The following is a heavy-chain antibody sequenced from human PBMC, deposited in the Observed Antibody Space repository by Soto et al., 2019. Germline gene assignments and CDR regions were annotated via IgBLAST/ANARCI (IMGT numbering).Heavy chain of an antibody. Sequence: SETLSLTCTVSGGSISSSSYYWGWIRQPPGKGLEWIGSIYYSGSTYYNPSLKSRVTISVDTSKNQFSLKLSSVTAADTAVYYCAAALYYDILTGYSGQDYWGQGTLVTVSS. CDR2: IYYSGST. CDR1: GGSISSSSYY. D-gene: IGHD3-9*01. J-gene: IGHJ4*02. CDR3: AAALYYDILTGYSGQDY. V-gene: IGHV4-39*01.